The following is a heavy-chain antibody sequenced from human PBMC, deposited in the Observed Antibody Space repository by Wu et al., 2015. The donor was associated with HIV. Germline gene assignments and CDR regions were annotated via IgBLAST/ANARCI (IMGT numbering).Heavy chain of an antibody. CDR1: GYTFTSFY. CDR3: ARAVAFAFDI. CDR2: IHPSVGSP. V-gene: IGHV1-46*01. J-gene: IGHJ3*02. Sequence: QIQLVQSGAEVKKPGASVKVSCKASGYTFTSFYMHWVRQAPGQGLEWMGIIHPSVGSPMYAQKFQGRVTMTRDTSTGTVYLELSTLRSEDSALYYCARAVAFAFDIWGQGTMVTVSS. D-gene: IGHD6-19*01.